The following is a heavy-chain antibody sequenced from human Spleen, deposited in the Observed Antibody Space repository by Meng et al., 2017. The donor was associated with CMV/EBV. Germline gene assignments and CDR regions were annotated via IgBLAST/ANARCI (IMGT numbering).Heavy chain of an antibody. D-gene: IGHD1-1*01. J-gene: IGHJ4*02. Sequence: GESLKISCAASGLTFSTSALHWVRQAPGMGLQWVSLITSNGFNKYYADSVKGRFTISRDNSKNTVDLQMSSLRAGDTGVYYCARIGYTSSSLDYWGRGTLVTVSS. CDR1: GLTFSTSA. CDR3: ARIGYTSSSLDY. V-gene: IGHV3-30*04. CDR2: ITSNGFNK.